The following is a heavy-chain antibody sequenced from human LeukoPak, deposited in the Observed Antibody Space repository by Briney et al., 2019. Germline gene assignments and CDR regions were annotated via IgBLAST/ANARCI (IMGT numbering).Heavy chain of an antibody. J-gene: IGHJ4*02. D-gene: IGHD5-12*01. V-gene: IGHV3-9*01. CDR3: AKDQAPDIVATVTFDY. Sequence: GGSLRLSCAASGFTFDDYAMHWVRQAPGKGLEWVSGISWNSGSIGYADSVKGRFTISRDNAKNSLYQQMNSLRAEDTALYYCAKDQAPDIVATVTFDYWGQGTLVTVSS. CDR1: GFTFDDYA. CDR2: ISWNSGSI.